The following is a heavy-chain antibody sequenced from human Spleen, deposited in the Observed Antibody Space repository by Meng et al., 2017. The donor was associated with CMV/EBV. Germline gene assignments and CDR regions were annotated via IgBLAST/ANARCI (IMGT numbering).Heavy chain of an antibody. Sequence: ASGFSFSNYAMHWVRQAPGKGLEYVSGISSDGGSTYYADSLKGRFTISRDNSKNTLYLQMGSLRTEDLAVYYCARALSPAIADGFDPWGQGTLVTVSS. CDR2: ISSDGGST. CDR3: ARALSPAIADGFDP. J-gene: IGHJ5*02. CDR1: GFSFSNYA. V-gene: IGHV3-64*02. D-gene: IGHD2-2*01.